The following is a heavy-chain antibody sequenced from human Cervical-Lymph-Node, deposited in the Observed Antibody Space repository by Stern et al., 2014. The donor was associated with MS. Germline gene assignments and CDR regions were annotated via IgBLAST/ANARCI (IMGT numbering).Heavy chain of an antibody. V-gene: IGHV3-30-3*01. CDR3: ARDTCRGGGCYFRY. CDR2: LSNEGSKQ. Sequence: VQLVQSGGGVVQPGRSLRLSCAASGFIFSSYAMHWVRQAPGKGLDWVAFLSNEGSKQFYADSVKGRFPISRDNSNNTLYLQVNSLRPEDTAVYYCARDTCRGGGCYFRYWGQGILITVSS. J-gene: IGHJ4*02. CDR1: GFIFSSYA. D-gene: IGHD2-15*01.